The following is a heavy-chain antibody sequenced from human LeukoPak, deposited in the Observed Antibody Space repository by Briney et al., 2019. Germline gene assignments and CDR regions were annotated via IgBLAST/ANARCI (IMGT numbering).Heavy chain of an antibody. J-gene: IGHJ4*02. CDR1: GFTFSSYS. V-gene: IGHV3-21*01. Sequence: PGGSLRLSCAASGFTFSSYSMNWVRQAPGKGLEWVSSISSSSSYIYYADSVKGRFTISRDNAKNSLYLQMNSLRAEDTAVYYCARDLGAWGCFDNWGQGTLVAVSS. CDR3: ARDLGAWGCFDN. D-gene: IGHD3-16*01. CDR2: ISSSSSYI.